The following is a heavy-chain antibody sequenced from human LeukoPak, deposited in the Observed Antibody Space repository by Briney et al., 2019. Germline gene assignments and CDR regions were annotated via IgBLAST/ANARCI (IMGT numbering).Heavy chain of an antibody. V-gene: IGHV1-2*06. J-gene: IGHJ4*02. CDR3: ARAGFTTSWSNFDY. CDR1: GYTFAAYF. CDR2: INPNGGDT. D-gene: IGHD6-13*01. Sequence: ASVKVSCKASGYTFAAYFIHWVRQAPGQGLEWMGRINPNGGDTNYAQKFQGRVTVTGDTSISTAYMELSSLGSDDTAMYYCARAGFTTSWSNFDYWGQGTLVTVSS.